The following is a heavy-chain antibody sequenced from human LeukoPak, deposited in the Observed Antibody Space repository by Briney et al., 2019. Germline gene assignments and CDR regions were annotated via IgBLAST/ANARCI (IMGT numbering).Heavy chain of an antibody. CDR2: ISSSGSTI. CDR3: ARASGFGRHFDY. D-gene: IGHD3-10*01. V-gene: IGHV3-48*04. J-gene: IGHJ4*02. CDR1: RFTFSNYA. Sequence: GGSLRLSCAASRFTFSNYAMHWVRQAPGKGLEWVSYISSSGSTIYYADSVKGRFTISRDNAKNSLYLQMNSLRAEDTAVYYCARASGFGRHFDYWGQGTLVTVSS.